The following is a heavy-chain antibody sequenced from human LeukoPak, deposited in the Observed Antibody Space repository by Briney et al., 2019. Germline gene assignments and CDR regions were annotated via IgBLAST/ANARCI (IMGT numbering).Heavy chain of an antibody. J-gene: IGHJ4*02. CDR3: AREAESDYGQYFDY. CDR1: GFTVSSNY. D-gene: IGHD4-17*01. Sequence: GGSLRLSCAASGFTVSSNYMSWVRQAPGKGLEWVSVIYSGGSTYYADSVKGRFTISRDNSKNTLYLQMNSLRAEDTAVYYCAREAESDYGQYFDYWGQGTLVTVSS. V-gene: IGHV3-53*01. CDR2: IYSGGST.